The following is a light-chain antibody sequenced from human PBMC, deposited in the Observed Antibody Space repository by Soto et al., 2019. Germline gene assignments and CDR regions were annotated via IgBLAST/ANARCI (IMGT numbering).Light chain of an antibody. CDR1: QDISNY. CDR3: QQYNSYEGT. CDR2: IAS. V-gene: IGKV1-16*01. J-gene: IGKJ1*01. Sequence: DIQMTQSPSSLSASVGDRVTITCQASQDISNYLAWYQQKPGKAPKLLIYIASTLQGGVPSRFSGSGSGTEFTLTISSLQPDDFATYYCQQYNSYEGTFGQGTKVDIK.